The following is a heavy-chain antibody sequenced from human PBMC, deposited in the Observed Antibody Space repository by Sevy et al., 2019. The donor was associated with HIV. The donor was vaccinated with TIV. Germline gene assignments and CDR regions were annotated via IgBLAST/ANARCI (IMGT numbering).Heavy chain of an antibody. CDR2: ISSRGSSI. V-gene: IGHV3-48*03. CDR1: GFTFNSYD. Sequence: GGSLRLSCKASGFTFNSYDMNWVRQAPGKGLEWVSKISSRGSSIYYADSVKGRFTISRDNAKNSLNLQMNSLRAEDTAVYYCTRNGGAFDNGFDPWGQGTLVTVSS. J-gene: IGHJ5*02. CDR3: TRNGGAFDNGFDP. D-gene: IGHD2-8*01.